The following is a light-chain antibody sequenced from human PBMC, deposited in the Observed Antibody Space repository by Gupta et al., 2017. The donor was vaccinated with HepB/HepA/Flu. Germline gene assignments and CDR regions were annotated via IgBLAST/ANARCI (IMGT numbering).Light chain of an antibody. CDR1: TSNIGSNT. CDR2: TNN. V-gene: IGLV1-44*01. J-gene: IGLJ2*01. CDR3: AAWDDSLNGPV. Sequence: QSVLTQPPSTSGTPGQIVTISCSGSTSNIGSNTVSWYQLLPGAAPKLLIHTNNQRPSGVPDRFSGSKSGTSASLAISGLQSDNEADYYCAAWDDSLNGPVFGGGPKVTVL.